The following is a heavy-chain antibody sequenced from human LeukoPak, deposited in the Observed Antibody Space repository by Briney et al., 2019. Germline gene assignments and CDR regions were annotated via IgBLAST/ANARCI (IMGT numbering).Heavy chain of an antibody. J-gene: IGHJ2*01. CDR2: IYTSGST. CDR3: ARGAARIAAAGTDWYFDL. D-gene: IGHD6-13*01. Sequence: PSETLSLTRTVSGGSISSYYWSWIRQPAGKGLEWIGRIYTSGSTNYNPSLKSRVTMSVDTSKNQFSLKLSSVTAADTAVYYCARGAARIAAAGTDWYFDLWGRGTLVTVSS. CDR1: GGSISSYY. V-gene: IGHV4-4*07.